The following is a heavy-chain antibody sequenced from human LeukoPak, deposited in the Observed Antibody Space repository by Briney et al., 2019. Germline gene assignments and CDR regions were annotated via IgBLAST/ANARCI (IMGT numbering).Heavy chain of an antibody. D-gene: IGHD3-22*01. V-gene: IGHV3-23*01. CDR2: ISGSGGST. Sequence: GSLRLSCAASGFTFSNYAMNWVRQAPGKGLEWVSAISGSGGSTYYADSVKGRFTISRDNSKNTLYLQMNSLRAEDTAVYYCAKDFPYDSSGYYHRDAFDIWGQGTMVTVSS. CDR1: GFTFSNYA. CDR3: AKDFPYDSSGYYHRDAFDI. J-gene: IGHJ3*02.